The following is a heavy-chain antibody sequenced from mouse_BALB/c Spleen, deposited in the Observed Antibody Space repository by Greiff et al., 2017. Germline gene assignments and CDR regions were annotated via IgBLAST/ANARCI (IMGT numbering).Heavy chain of an antibody. CDR2: ISSGSSTI. J-gene: IGHJ4*01. CDR3: ARSDPYYGSPYYAMDY. CDR1: GFTFSSFG. V-gene: IGHV5-17*02. Sequence: EVKVVESGGGLVQPGGSRKLSCAASGFTFSSFGMHWVRQAPEKGLEWVAYISSGSSTIYYADTVKGRFTIYRDNPKNTLFLQMTSLRSEDTAMYYCARSDPYYGSPYYAMDYWGQGTSVTVSS. D-gene: IGHD1-1*01.